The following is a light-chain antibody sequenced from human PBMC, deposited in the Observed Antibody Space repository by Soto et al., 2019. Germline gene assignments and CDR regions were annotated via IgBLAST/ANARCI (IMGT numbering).Light chain of an antibody. V-gene: IGKV3-11*01. CDR3: QQRQYWPPIT. Sequence: VLTQSPATLSLSPGERATLSCRASQSVSSYLAWYQQKPGQAPRLLIYDTSNRATGVPARFSGSGSGTGFTLTISSLEPEDCAIYYCQQRQYWPPITFGQGTRLEIK. CDR1: QSVSSY. CDR2: DTS. J-gene: IGKJ5*01.